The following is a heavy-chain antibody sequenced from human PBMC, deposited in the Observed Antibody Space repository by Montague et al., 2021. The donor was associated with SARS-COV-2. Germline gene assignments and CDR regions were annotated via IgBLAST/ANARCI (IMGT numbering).Heavy chain of an antibody. J-gene: IGHJ2*01. CDR2: NYRDDDK. CDR1: GISGGARGGT. Sequence: PALVKPTQSLRRSYTVSGISGGARGGTRGWSSQPQGKSVEWRALNYRDDDKRYSPSLKSRLTITKDTSKNQVVLTMTNMDPVDTATSYCAHVGIACSGGSCYHKSKDWYSDLWGRGTLVTVSS. CDR3: AHVGIACSGGSCYHKSKDWYSDL. V-gene: IGHV2-5*02. D-gene: IGHD2-15*01.